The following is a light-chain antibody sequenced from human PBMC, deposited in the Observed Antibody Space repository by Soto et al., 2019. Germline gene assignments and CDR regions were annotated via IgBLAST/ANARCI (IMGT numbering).Light chain of an antibody. Sequence: IVLTQSPGTLSLSPGEGATLSCRASQNIKNNFLAWYQQRPGQAPRLLIHAASIRATGTPDRFTGSAYGTDFTLIISRLQPEDFPVYYCQQYGTSLTFGGGTREEIK. J-gene: IGKJ4*01. CDR1: QNIKNNF. CDR2: AAS. CDR3: QQYGTSLT. V-gene: IGKV3-20*01.